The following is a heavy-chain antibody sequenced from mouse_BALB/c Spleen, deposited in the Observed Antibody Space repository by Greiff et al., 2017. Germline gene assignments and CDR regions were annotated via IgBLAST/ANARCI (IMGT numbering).Heavy chain of an antibody. CDR1: GYSITSGYY. CDR3: AISTMSTTNAMDY. D-gene: IGHD2-4*01. Sequence: EVKVEESGPGLVKPSQSLSLTCSVTGYSITSGYYWNWIRQFPGNKLEWMGYISYDGSNNYNPSLKNRISITRDTSKNQFFLKLNSVTTEDTATYYCAISTMSTTNAMDYWGQGTSVTVSS. V-gene: IGHV3-6*02. CDR2: ISYDGSN. J-gene: IGHJ4*01.